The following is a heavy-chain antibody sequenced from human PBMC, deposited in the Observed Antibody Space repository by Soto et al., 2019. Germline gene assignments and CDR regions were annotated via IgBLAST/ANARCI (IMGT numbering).Heavy chain of an antibody. CDR1: RYPFTSHG. CDR2: IRPYNGNT. J-gene: IGHJ6*02. Sequence: QVQLVQSGAEAKKPGASVKVSCRASRYPFTSHGISWVRLAPGQGLAWIGWIRPYNGNTNYAQKLQGRVTMTTDTSTRTASMELRSLRSDDTGGYYCARDFPTMDVWGQGTTVTVSS. V-gene: IGHV1-18*01. CDR3: ARDFPTMDV.